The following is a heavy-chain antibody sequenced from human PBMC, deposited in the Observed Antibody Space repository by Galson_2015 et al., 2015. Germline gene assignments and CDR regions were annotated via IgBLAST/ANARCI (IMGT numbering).Heavy chain of an antibody. J-gene: IGHJ3*02. CDR2: IYPRDSDT. D-gene: IGHD3-16*01. CDR1: EYNFANYW. V-gene: IGHV5-51*03. Sequence: SGAEVKKAGESLKISCKASEYNFANYWIGWVRQMPGKGLEWMGVIYPRDSDTRYSPSFPGQVTISADKSVSTTSLQWSSLKASDTAMYYCARLGDLGAVGAFDIWGQGTMVTVSS. CDR3: ARLGDLGAVGAFDI.